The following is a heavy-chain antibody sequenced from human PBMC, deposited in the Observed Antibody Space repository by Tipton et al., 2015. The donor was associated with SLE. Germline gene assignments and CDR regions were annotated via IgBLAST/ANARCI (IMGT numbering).Heavy chain of an antibody. Sequence: SLRLSCAASGFTFSSYAMHWVRQAPGKGLEWVAVISYDGSNKYYADSVKGRFTMTTDTSTSTAYMELRSLRSDDTAVYYCARDRSGGDYWGQGTLVTFSS. CDR2: ISYDGSNK. CDR1: GFTFSSYA. CDR3: ARDRSGGDY. V-gene: IGHV3-30*04. D-gene: IGHD3-3*01. J-gene: IGHJ4*02.